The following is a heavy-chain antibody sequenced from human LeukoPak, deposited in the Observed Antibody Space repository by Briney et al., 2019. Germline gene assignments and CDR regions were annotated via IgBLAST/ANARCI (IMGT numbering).Heavy chain of an antibody. CDR3: ARTIRGY. V-gene: IGHV3-7*03. CDR2: IKEDGSEK. CDR1: GFTFSNYW. Sequence: GGSLRLSCAASGFTFSNYWMSWVRQAPGKGLEWVANIKEDGSEKHYADSVKGRFTISRDNAKNSLYLQMNSLRVEDTAVNYCARTIRGYWGQGTLVTVSS. J-gene: IGHJ4*02. D-gene: IGHD3-10*01.